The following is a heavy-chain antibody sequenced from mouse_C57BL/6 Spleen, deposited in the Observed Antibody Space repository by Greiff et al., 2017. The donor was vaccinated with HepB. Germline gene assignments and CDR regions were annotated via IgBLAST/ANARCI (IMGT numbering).Heavy chain of an antibody. Sequence: QVQLQQSGPELVKPGASVKISCKASGHAFSSSWMNWVKQRPGKGLEWIGRIYPGDGDTNYNGKFKGKATLTADKSSSTAYMQLSSLTSEDSAVYFCARSPLYGSSFFDYWGQGTTLTVSS. CDR1: GHAFSSSW. CDR3: ARSPLYGSSFFDY. J-gene: IGHJ2*01. V-gene: IGHV1-82*01. D-gene: IGHD1-1*01. CDR2: IYPGDGDT.